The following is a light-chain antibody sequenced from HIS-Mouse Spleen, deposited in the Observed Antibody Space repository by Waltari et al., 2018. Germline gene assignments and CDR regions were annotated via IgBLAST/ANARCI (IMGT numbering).Light chain of an antibody. J-gene: IGLJ2*01. CDR3: CSYAGSSTFVV. CDR2: EGS. CDR1: SSDVGSYNL. Sequence: QSALTQPASVSGSPGRSITISCTGTSSDVGSYNLVSWYQQHPGKAPKLMIYEGSKRRSGVSNRFSGSKSGNTASLTISGLQAEDEADYYCCSYAGSSTFVVFGGGTKLTVL. V-gene: IGLV2-23*03.